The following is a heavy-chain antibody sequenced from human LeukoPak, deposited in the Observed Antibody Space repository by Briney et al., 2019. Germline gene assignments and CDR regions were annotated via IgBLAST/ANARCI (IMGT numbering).Heavy chain of an antibody. V-gene: IGHV3-11*04. Sequence: PGGSLRLSCAASGFTFSDYYMSWIRQAPGKGLEWVSYISSSGSTMYYADSVKGRFTISRDNAKNSLYLQMNSLRVEDTAVYYCAVTMVRGVMVPFDYWGQGTLVTVSS. J-gene: IGHJ4*02. CDR2: ISSSGSTM. D-gene: IGHD3-10*01. CDR3: AVTMVRGVMVPFDY. CDR1: GFTFSDYY.